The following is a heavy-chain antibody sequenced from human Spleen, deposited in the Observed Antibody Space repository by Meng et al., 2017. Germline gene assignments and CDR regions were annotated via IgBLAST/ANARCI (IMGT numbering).Heavy chain of an antibody. CDR2: TYYRSKWYN. CDR3: ARDVLSRSSWYYYYYGMDV. J-gene: IGHJ6*02. Sequence: SQTLSLTCAISGDSVSSNSAAWNWIRQSPSRGLEWLGRTYYRSKWYNDYAVSVKSRITINPDTSKNQFSLQLNSVTPEDTAVYYCARDVLSRSSWYYYYYGMDVWGQGTTVTVSS. V-gene: IGHV6-1*01. D-gene: IGHD6-13*01. CDR1: GDSVSSNSAA.